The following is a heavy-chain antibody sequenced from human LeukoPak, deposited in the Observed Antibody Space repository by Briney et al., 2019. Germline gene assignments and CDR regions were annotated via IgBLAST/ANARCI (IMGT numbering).Heavy chain of an antibody. CDR2: IYYSGST. V-gene: IGHV4-31*03. D-gene: IGHD6-19*01. CDR3: ARYSSGWTPGAFDI. Sequence: PSETLSLTCTVSGGSISSGGYYWSWIRQHPGKGLEWIGYIYYSGSTYYNPSLKSRVTISVDTSKNQFSLKLSSVTAADTAVYYCARYSSGWTPGAFDIWGQGTMVTVSS. J-gene: IGHJ3*02. CDR1: GGSISSGGYY.